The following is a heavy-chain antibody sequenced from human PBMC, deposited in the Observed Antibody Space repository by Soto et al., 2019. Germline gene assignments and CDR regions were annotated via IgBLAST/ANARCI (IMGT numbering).Heavy chain of an antibody. D-gene: IGHD1-26*01. Sequence: EVQLVESGGGLVEPGGPLRLSCAASGFNFINAWMHWVRQAPGKGLEWVGRIKSKADGETTDYAAPVKGRFIISRDDSKNTLYLQINSLKMEDTAVYYCSALGVWGQGTTVTVSS. J-gene: IGHJ6*02. CDR3: SALGV. CDR1: GFNFINAW. V-gene: IGHV3-15*07. CDR2: IKSKADGETT.